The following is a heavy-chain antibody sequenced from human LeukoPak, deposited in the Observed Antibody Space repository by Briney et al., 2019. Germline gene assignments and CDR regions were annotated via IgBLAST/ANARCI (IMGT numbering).Heavy chain of an antibody. CDR3: ARGLVGAPLRY. D-gene: IGHD1-26*01. V-gene: IGHV3-7*01. CDR1: GFTFRSYW. Sequence: PGGSLRLSCAASGFTFRSYWMSWVRQAPGKGLEWVANIKQDGSEKYYVDSVKGRFTISRDNAKNSLYLQMNSLRAEDTAVYYCARGLVGAPLRYWGQGTLVTVSS. CDR2: IKQDGSEK. J-gene: IGHJ4*02.